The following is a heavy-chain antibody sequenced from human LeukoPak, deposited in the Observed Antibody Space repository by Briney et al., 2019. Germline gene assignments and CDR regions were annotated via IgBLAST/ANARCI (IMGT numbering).Heavy chain of an antibody. V-gene: IGHV1-18*01. CDR1: GYTFTSYG. D-gene: IGHD6-13*01. Sequence: ASVKVSCKASGYTFTSYGISWVRQAPGQGLEWMGWISAYNGITNYAQRLQGRVTMTTDTSTSTAYMELRSLRSDDTAVYYCARDRYSSSWVWFDPWGQGTLVTVSS. J-gene: IGHJ5*02. CDR3: ARDRYSSSWVWFDP. CDR2: ISAYNGIT.